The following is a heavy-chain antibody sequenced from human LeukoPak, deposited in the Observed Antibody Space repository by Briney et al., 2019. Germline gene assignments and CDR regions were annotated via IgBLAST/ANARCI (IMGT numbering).Heavy chain of an antibody. V-gene: IGHV3-21*01. CDR1: GFTFSSYS. CDR3: ARDLSPLSQAGPLDY. D-gene: IGHD6-13*01. CDR2: ISSSSSYI. Sequence: GGSLRLSCAASGFTFSSYSMNWVRQAPGKGLEWVSSISSSSSYIYYAGSVKGRFTISRDNAKNSLYLQMNSLRAEDTAVYYCARDLSPLSQAGPLDYWGQGTLVTVSS. J-gene: IGHJ4*02.